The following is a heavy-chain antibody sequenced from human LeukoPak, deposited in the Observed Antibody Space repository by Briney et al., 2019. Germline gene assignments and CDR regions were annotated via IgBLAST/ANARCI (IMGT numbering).Heavy chain of an antibody. J-gene: IGHJ4*02. D-gene: IGHD2-2*01. V-gene: IGHV3-30*03. CDR2: ISYDGSNK. CDR3: ASDLYPATSTSFFVMGY. Sequence: GGSLRLSCAASGFTFSSYGMHWVRQAPGKGLEWVAVISYDGSNKYYADSVKGRFTISRDNSKNTLYLQMNSLRAEDTAVYYCASDLYPATSTSFFVMGYWGQGTLVTVSS. CDR1: GFTFSSYG.